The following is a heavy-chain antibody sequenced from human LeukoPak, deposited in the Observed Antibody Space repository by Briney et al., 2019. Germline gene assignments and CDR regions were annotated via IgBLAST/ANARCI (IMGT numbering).Heavy chain of an antibody. D-gene: IGHD1-7*01. CDR3: AREGTKWDAFGL. Sequence: ASVKVSCKASGYTFTAYYMHWVRQAPGQGLEWMGSINPNSGDTNYAQSFQGRVTMTRDTSISTAYMDLRRLKSDDTALYYCAREGTKWDAFGLWGQGTMVTVSS. V-gene: IGHV1-2*02. CDR2: INPNSGDT. CDR1: GYTFTAYY. J-gene: IGHJ3*01.